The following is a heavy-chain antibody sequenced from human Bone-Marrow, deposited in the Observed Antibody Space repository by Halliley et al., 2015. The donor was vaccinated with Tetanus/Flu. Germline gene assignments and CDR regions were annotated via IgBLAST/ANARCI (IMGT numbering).Heavy chain of an antibody. CDR3: FGDPDY. V-gene: IGHV3-15*01. CDR2: IKTRAEGETT. Sequence: PGKGLEWVGRIKTRAEGETTDYAASVRGRFTISRDDSKDTLYLQMNSLKTEDTAVYYCFGDPDYWGQGTLATVSS. J-gene: IGHJ4*02. D-gene: IGHD3-10*01.